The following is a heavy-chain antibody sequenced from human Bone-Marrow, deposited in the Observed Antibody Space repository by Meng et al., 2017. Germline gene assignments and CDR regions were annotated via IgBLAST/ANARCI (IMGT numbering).Heavy chain of an antibody. Sequence: GESLKISCAASGFTFSSYSMNWVRQAPGKGLEWVSSISSSSSYIYYADSAKGRFTISRDNAKNSLYLQMNSLRAEDTAVYYCASSSYGPIPDDYWGQGTLVTVSS. CDR3: ASSSYGPIPDDY. D-gene: IGHD5-18*01. V-gene: IGHV3-21*01. CDR1: GFTFSSYS. CDR2: ISSSSSYI. J-gene: IGHJ4*02.